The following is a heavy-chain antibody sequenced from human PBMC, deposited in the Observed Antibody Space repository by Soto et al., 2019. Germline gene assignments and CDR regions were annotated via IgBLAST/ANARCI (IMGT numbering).Heavy chain of an antibody. Sequence: QVQLVESGGGVVQPGRSLRLSCAASGFTFSAYAMDWVRQAPGKGLEWGAVMSYDGNNEYYADSVKGRFTISIDNSKYMLYLQMNSLRAEDTAVYYCARSRGYYSQQNPFDYWGQGTLVTVSS. J-gene: IGHJ4*02. CDR2: MSYDGNNE. CDR1: GFTFSAYA. D-gene: IGHD3-22*01. V-gene: IGHV3-30-3*01. CDR3: ARSRGYYSQQNPFDY.